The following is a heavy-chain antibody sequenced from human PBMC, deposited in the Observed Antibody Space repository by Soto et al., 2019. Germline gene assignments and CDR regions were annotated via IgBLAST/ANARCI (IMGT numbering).Heavy chain of an antibody. CDR1: GFTFSSYG. V-gene: IGHV3-33*01. CDR3: ARNYKGYCSSTSFYTSDY. CDR2: IWYDGSNK. D-gene: IGHD2-2*02. J-gene: IGHJ4*02. Sequence: GGSLRLSCAASGFTFSSYGMHWVRQAPGKGLEWVAVIWYDGSNKYYADSVKGRFTISRDNSKNTLYLQMNSLRAEDTAVYYCARNYKGYCSSTSFYTSDYWGQGTLVTVSS.